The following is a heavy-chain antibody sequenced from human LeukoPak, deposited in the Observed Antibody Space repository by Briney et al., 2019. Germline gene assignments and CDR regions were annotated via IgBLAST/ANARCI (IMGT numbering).Heavy chain of an antibody. CDR2: IYSGGAT. D-gene: IGHD3-22*01. CDR1: GLTVSNNA. Sequence: PGGSLRLSCAASGLTVSNNAMRWVRQAPGKGLEWVSVIYSGGATYYAASAKGRFTISRDNSKNTVYLQMNTLRAEDTAVYYCARDRDTTGYIFDYWGRGTLVTVSS. CDR3: ARDRDTTGYIFDY. V-gene: IGHV3-53*01. J-gene: IGHJ4*02.